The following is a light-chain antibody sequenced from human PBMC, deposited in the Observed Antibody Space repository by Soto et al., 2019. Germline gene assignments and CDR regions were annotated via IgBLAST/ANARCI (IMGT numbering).Light chain of an antibody. CDR2: DAS. J-gene: IGKJ5*01. Sequence: DIQMTQSPSSLSASVGDRVTITCRASQDISNYLNWYQQRPGKAPKLLIYDASNLVRGVPSSFSGTRSGTHFTFAITSLQPEDVATYYCQQSDSLPITFGQGTRLEI. V-gene: IGKV1-33*01. CDR1: QDISNY. CDR3: QQSDSLPIT.